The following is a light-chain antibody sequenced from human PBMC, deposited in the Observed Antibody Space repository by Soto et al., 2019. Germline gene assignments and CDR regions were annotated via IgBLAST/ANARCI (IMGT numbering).Light chain of an antibody. CDR1: RSNIGSDL. CDR3: AAWDDIVKSWL. Sequence: QSLLTQEPSASGTTGQRVTISCSGSRSNIGSDLVYWYQQLPGAAPRLLIHSSNQRPSGVPDRFSASKSGTSASLAISGLRPEDEGDYYCAAWDDIVKSWLFGGGTKLTVL. V-gene: IGLV1-47*02. CDR2: SSN. J-gene: IGLJ3*02.